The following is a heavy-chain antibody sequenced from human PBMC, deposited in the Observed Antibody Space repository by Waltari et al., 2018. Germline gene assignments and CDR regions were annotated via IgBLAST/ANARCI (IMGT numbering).Heavy chain of an antibody. V-gene: IGHV3-21*01. Sequence: EVQLVESGGGLVKPGGTLRLSCAASGLTFSSFSMNWVGHAPGKGLEWVSSISSSSSYIYYADSVKGRFTIARDNAKNSLYLQMNSLRAEDTAVYYCARDQYYYDSSGLDYWGQGTLVTVSS. J-gene: IGHJ4*02. CDR3: ARDQYYYDSSGLDY. D-gene: IGHD3-22*01. CDR1: GLTFSSFS. CDR2: ISSSSSYI.